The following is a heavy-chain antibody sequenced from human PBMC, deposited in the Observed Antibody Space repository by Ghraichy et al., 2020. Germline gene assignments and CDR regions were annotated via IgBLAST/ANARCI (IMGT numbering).Heavy chain of an antibody. Sequence: SQTLSLTCAVYGGSFSGYYWSWIRQPPGKGLEWIGEINHSGSTNYNPSLKSRVTISVDTSKNQFSLKLSPVTAADTAVYYCARGGNLGAVPYWGQGTLVTVSS. CDR3: ARGGNLGAVPY. CDR1: GGSFSGYY. D-gene: IGHD1-26*01. V-gene: IGHV4-34*01. J-gene: IGHJ4*02. CDR2: INHSGST.